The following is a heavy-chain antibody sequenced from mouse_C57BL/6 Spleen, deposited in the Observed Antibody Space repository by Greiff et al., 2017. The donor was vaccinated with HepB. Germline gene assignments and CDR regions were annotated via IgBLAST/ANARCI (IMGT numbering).Heavy chain of an antibody. J-gene: IGHJ1*03. CDR2: IDPSDSET. Sequence: QVQLQQPGAELVRPGSSVKLSCKASGYTFTSYWMHWVKQRPIQGLEWIGNIDPSDSETHYNQKFKDKATLTVDKSSSTAYMQLSSLTSEDSAVYYCARGAITRMYFDVWGTGTTVTVSS. CDR3: ARGAITRMYFDV. V-gene: IGHV1-52*01. D-gene: IGHD1-1*01. CDR1: GYTFTSYW.